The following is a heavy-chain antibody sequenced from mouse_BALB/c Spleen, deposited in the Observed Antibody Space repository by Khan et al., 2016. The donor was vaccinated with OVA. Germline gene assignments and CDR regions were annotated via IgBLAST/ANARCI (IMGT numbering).Heavy chain of an antibody. CDR2: IGPGSGST. D-gene: IGHD2-10*01. Sequence: DLVKPGASVKLSCKASGYTFTSYWINWIKQRPGQGFEWIGRIGPGSGSTDYNEMFRDKATLTVDTSSSTVYIQLSSLSSEDSAVXFLAGRTSFGNSYKPMNSWGQETSVTVSS. CDR1: GYTFTSYW. J-gene: IGHJ4*01. V-gene: IGHV1S41*01. CDR3: AGRTSFGNSYKPMNS.